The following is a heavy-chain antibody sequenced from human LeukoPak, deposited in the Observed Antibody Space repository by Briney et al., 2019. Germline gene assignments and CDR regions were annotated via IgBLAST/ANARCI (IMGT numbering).Heavy chain of an antibody. Sequence: GGSLRLSCAASGFTFSSYAMIWVRQAPGKGLEWVSVIYSGGSTYYADSVKGRFTISRDNSKNTLYLQMNSLRAEDTAVYYCASASVAFVYYFDYWGQGTLVTVSS. J-gene: IGHJ4*02. CDR2: IYSGGST. D-gene: IGHD6-19*01. V-gene: IGHV3-53*01. CDR3: ASASVAFVYYFDY. CDR1: GFTFSSYA.